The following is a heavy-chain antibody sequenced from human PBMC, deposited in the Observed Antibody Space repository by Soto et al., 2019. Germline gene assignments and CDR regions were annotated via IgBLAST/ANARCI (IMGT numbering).Heavy chain of an antibody. D-gene: IGHD5-12*01. J-gene: IGHJ4*02. CDR1: GGTISSYY. V-gene: IGHV4-59*01. Sequence: SETLSLTCSVSGGTISSYYWSWIRQPPGKGLEWIGYIYYSGSTNYNPSLKSRVTISVDTSKNQFSLKLSSVTAADTAVYYCASLLISPGDSRYVRNFYFDYWGQGTLVTVSS. CDR3: ASLLISPGDSRYVRNFYFDY. CDR2: IYYSGST.